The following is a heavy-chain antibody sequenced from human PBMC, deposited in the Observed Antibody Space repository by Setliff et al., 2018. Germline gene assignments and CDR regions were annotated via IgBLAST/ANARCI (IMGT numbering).Heavy chain of an antibody. Sequence: SETLSLTCTVSGGSISTTNYFWGWIRQPPGGGLEWIGILYYTGATYYNPSLKSRVTILVDTPNNQFSLKLSSVTAADTAVFYCARGYAARVGFGNWFDPWGQGTLVTVSS. D-gene: IGHD6-6*01. CDR3: ARGYAARVGFGNWFDP. CDR2: LYYTGAT. V-gene: IGHV4-39*07. J-gene: IGHJ5*02. CDR1: GGSISTTNYF.